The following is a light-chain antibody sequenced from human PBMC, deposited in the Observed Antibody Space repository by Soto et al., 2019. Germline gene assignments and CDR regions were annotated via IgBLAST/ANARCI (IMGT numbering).Light chain of an antibody. CDR3: CSYASSTSYV. Sequence: AVHASVVGFAGRWIIISCTGTSSDVGGYNYVTWYQQHPGEAPKLMIHDVSSRASGVPNRFSGSKSGTTASLTISGLQAEDEADYYCCSYASSTSYVFGTGTKVTVL. J-gene: IGLJ1*01. CDR1: SSDVGGYNY. V-gene: IGLV2-14*03. CDR2: DVS.